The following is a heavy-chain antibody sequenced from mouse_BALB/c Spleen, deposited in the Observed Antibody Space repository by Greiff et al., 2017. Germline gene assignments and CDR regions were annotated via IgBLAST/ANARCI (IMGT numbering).Heavy chain of an antibody. CDR1: GFAFSSYD. Sequence: DVHLVESGGGLVKPGGSLKLSCAASGFAFSSYDMSWVRQTPEKRLEWVAYISSGGGSTYYPDTVKGRFTISRDNAKNTLYLQMSSLKSEDTAMYYCARAAYLYAMDYWGQGTSVTVSS. CDR2: ISSGGGST. CDR3: ARAAYLYAMDY. V-gene: IGHV5-12-1*01. D-gene: IGHD5-5*01. J-gene: IGHJ4*01.